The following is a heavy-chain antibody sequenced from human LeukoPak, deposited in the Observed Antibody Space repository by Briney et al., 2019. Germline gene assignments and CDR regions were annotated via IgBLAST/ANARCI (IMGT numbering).Heavy chain of an antibody. CDR2: ISYDGSNK. CDR3: AKGLQLWAPIDY. J-gene: IGHJ4*02. V-gene: IGHV3-30*18. D-gene: IGHD5-18*01. CDR1: GFTFSSYG. Sequence: GGSLRLSCAASGFTFSSYGMHWVRQAPGKGLEWVADISYDGSNKYYADSVKGRFTISRDNPKNTLYLQMNSLRAEDTAVYYCAKGLQLWAPIDYWGQGTLVTVSS.